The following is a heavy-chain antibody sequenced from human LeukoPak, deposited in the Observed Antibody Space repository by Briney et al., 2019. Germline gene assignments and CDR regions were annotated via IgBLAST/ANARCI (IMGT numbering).Heavy chain of an antibody. CDR1: GGTFSSYA. CDR2: IIPIFGTA. CDR3: ARACSSGFNWFDP. Sequence: SVKVSCKASGGTFSSYAISWVRQAPGQGLEWMGGIIPIFGTANYAQKFQGRVTITVDESTSTAYMELSSLRSEDTAVYYCARACSSGFNWFDPWGQGTLVTVSS. V-gene: IGHV1-69*13. D-gene: IGHD6-19*01. J-gene: IGHJ5*02.